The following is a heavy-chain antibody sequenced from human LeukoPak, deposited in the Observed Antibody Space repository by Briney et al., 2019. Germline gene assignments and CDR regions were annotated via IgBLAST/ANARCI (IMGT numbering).Heavy chain of an antibody. CDR2: IYYRGST. D-gene: IGHD6-13*01. CDR1: GGSISSYY. CDR3: ARLTSSSWYGNYYYGMDV. V-gene: IGHV4-59*01. J-gene: IGHJ6*02. Sequence: SETLSLTCTVSGGSISSYYWSWIRQPPGKGLEWIGYIYYRGSTNYNPSLKSRVTISVDTSKNQFSLKLSSVTAADTAVYDCARLTSSSWYGNYYYGMDVWGQGTTVTVSS.